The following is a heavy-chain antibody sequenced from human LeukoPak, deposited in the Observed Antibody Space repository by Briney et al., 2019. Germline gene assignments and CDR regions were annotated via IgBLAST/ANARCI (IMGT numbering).Heavy chain of an antibody. CDR2: INHSGST. V-gene: IGHV4-34*01. J-gene: IGHJ5*02. Sequence: SETLSLTCAVYGGSFSGYYWSWIRQPPGKGLEWIGEINHSGSTTYNPSLKSRITISVDTSKSQFSLKLRSVTAADTAVFYCAVDSSGAARFDPWGQGTLVTVSS. CDR1: GGSFSGYY. D-gene: IGHD3-22*01. CDR3: AVDSSGAARFDP.